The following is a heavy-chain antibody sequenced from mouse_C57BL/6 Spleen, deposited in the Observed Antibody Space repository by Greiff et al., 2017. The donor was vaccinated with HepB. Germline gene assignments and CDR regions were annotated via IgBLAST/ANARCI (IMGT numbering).Heavy chain of an antibody. CDR1: GYTFTSYG. Sequence: QVHVKQSGAELARPGASVKLSCKASGYTFTSYGISWVKQRTGQGLEWIGEIYPRSGNTYYNEKFKGKATLTADKSSSTAYMELRSLTSEDSAVYFCARYYGYDEWFAYWGQGTLVTVSA. V-gene: IGHV1-81*01. J-gene: IGHJ3*01. CDR2: IYPRSGNT. CDR3: ARYYGYDEWFAY. D-gene: IGHD2-2*01.